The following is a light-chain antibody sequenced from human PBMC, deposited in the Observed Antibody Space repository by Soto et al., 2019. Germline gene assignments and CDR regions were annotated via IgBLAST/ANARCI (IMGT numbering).Light chain of an antibody. J-gene: IGKJ4*01. CDR2: TAS. V-gene: IGKV1-5*01. CDR1: RSVDLW. CDR3: QQTRAYPST. Sequence: DTQMTQSPSTLSASVGDRVTITCRASRSVDLWLAWYQQKPGEAPNLLIHTASTLHGGVPSRFSGSGSGTDFTLTITSLQAEDFATYYCQQTRAYPSTFGGGTKVDIK.